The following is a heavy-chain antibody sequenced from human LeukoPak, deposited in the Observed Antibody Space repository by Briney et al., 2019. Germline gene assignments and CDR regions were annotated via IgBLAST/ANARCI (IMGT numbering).Heavy chain of an antibody. CDR2: IYHSGST. J-gene: IGHJ4*02. D-gene: IGHD3-9*01. CDR3: ARFVEYYDILTGYYSYRHYFDY. V-gene: IGHV4-30-2*01. CDR1: GGSISSGGYS. Sequence: SETLSLTCAVSGGSISSGGYSWSWIRQPPGKGLEWIGYIYHSGSTYYNPSLKSRVTISVDTSKNQFSLKLSSVTAADTAVYYCARFVEYYDILTGYYSYRHYFDYWGQGTLVTVSS.